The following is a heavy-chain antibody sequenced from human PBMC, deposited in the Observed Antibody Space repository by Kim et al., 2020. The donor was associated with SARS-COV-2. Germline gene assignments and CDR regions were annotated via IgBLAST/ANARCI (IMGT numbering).Heavy chain of an antibody. D-gene: IGHD5-12*01. J-gene: IGHJ6*02. CDR3: ARESGYLQTYYYGIDV. V-gene: IGHV1-18*01. CDR2: ISCYNGNT. Sequence: ASVKVSCKTSGYNFPSYGINWVRQAPGQGLEWMGWISCYNGNTNYGQKFQGRVTMTTDTFTRTAYMEMRSLRADDTAVYYCARESGYLQTYYYGIDVWGQGAAVTVSS. CDR1: GYNFPSYG.